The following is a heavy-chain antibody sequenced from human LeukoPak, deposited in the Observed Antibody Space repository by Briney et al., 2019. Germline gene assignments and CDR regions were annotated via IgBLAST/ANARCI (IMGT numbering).Heavy chain of an antibody. CDR2: IRSKANSYAT. CDR3: TRPEFDGGNDDY. CDR1: GFTFSGSA. J-gene: IGHJ4*02. V-gene: IGHV3-73*01. D-gene: IGHD4-23*01. Sequence: GGSLRLSCAASGFTFSGSAMHWVRQASGKGLEWVGRIRSKANSYATAYAASVKGRFTISRDDSKNTAYLQMNSLKTEDTAVYYCTRPEFDGGNDDYWGQGTLVTVSS.